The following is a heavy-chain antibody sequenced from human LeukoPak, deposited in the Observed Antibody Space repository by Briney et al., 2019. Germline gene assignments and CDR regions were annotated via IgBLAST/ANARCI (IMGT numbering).Heavy chain of an antibody. D-gene: IGHD6-19*01. CDR3: ATLRSDSSGWYYFDY. V-gene: IGHV3-33*01. CDR1: GYTFSSYV. CDR2: IWYDGSDK. Sequence: GRSLRLSCAASGYTFSSYVMTWVRQAPGKGLEWVAVIWYDGSDKYCADSVKGRFTISRDNSKNMLYLQMNSLRTEDTAVYYCATLRSDSSGWYYFDYWGQGTLVTVSS. J-gene: IGHJ4*02.